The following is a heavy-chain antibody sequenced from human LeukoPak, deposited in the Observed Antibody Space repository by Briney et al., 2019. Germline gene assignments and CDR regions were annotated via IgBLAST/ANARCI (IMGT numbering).Heavy chain of an antibody. CDR3: ARDGGSYMDV. CDR2: IYYSGST. J-gene: IGHJ6*03. V-gene: IGHV4-39*07. CDR1: GGSISSSSYY. D-gene: IGHD2-15*01. Sequence: SETLSLTCTVSGGSISSSSYYWGWIRQPPGKGLEWIGSIYYSGSTYYNPSLKSRVTISVDTSKNQFSLKLSSVTAADTAVYYCARDGGSYMDVWGKGTTVTVSS.